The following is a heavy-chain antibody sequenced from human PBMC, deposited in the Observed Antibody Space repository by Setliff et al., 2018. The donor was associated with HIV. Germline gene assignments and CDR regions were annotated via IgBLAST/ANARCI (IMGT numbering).Heavy chain of an antibody. Sequence: ASVKVSCKASGYIFTNFGVGWVRQAPGQGIEWMGWVSPYNGHTNYAQKFQGRVTMSTDTSTSTIYMELTVLRSDDTAIYYCARWSCGRATCYDSPYNWFEPWGQGTLVTVS. V-gene: IGHV1-18*01. CDR3: ARWSCGRATCYDSPYNWFEP. D-gene: IGHD2-2*01. CDR1: GYIFTNFG. CDR2: VSPYNGHT. J-gene: IGHJ5*02.